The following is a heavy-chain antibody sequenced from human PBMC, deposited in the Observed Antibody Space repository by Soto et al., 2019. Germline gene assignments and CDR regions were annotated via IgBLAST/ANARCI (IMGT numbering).Heavy chain of an antibody. J-gene: IGHJ3*02. Sequence: GGSLRLSCAASGFTFSSYEMNWVRQAPGKGLEWVSYISSSGSTIYYADSVKGRFTISRDNAKNSLYLQMNSLRAEDTAVYYCARDLTGTTAFDIWGQGTMGTVSS. CDR2: ISSSGSTI. V-gene: IGHV3-48*03. CDR3: ARDLTGTTAFDI. D-gene: IGHD1-7*01. CDR1: GFTFSSYE.